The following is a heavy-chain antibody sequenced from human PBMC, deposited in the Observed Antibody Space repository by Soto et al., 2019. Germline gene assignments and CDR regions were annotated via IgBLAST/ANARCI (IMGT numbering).Heavy chain of an antibody. J-gene: IGHJ4*02. Sequence: SETLSLTCTVSGGSISSGDYYWSWIRQPPGKGLEWIGYIYYSGSTYYNPSLKSRVTISVDTSKNQFSLKLSSVTAADTAVYYCARVRYFDWLLYRHPFDYWGQGTLVTVSS. CDR2: IYYSGST. CDR1: GGSISSGDYY. V-gene: IGHV4-30-4*01. D-gene: IGHD3-9*01. CDR3: ARVRYFDWLLYRHPFDY.